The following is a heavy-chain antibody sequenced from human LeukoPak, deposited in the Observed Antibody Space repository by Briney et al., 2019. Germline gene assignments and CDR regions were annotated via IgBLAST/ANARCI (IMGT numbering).Heavy chain of an antibody. D-gene: IGHD2-2*01. V-gene: IGHV4-61*02. J-gene: IGHJ4*02. CDR3: ARDNRYCSSTSCSSGFDY. Sequence: PSETLSLTCTVSGGSISSGSYYWSWIRQPAGKGLEWIGRIYTSGSTNYNPSLKSRVTISVDTSKNQFSLKLSSVTAADTAVYYCARDNRYCSSTSCSSGFDYWGQGTLVTVSS. CDR1: GGSISSGSYY. CDR2: IYTSGST.